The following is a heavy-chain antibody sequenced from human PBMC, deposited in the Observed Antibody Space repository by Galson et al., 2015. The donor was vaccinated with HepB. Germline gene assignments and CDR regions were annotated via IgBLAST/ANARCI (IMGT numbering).Heavy chain of an antibody. CDR2: IIPIFGTA. D-gene: IGHD2-2*01. V-gene: IGHV1-69*13. CDR3: ARDRVFKEDCSSTSCYGWFDP. Sequence: SVKVSCKASGGTFSSYAISWVRQAPGQGLEWMGGIIPIFGTANYAQKFQGRVTITADESTSTAYMELSSLRSEDTAVYYCARDRVFKEDCSSTSCYGWFDPWGQGTLVTVSS. CDR1: GGTFSSYA. J-gene: IGHJ5*02.